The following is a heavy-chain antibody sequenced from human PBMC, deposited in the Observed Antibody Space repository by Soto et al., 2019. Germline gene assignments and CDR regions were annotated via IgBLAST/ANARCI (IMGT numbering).Heavy chain of an antibody. D-gene: IGHD6-13*01. CDR3: AKDRGSSSWYGGFFDP. V-gene: IGHV3-23*01. Sequence: GGSLRLSCAASGFTFSSYAMSWVRQAPGKGLEWVSAISGSGGSTYYADSVKGRFTISRDNSKNTLYLQMNSLRAEDTAVYYCAKDRGSSSWYGGFFDPWGQGTLVTVSS. CDR1: GFTFSSYA. J-gene: IGHJ5*02. CDR2: ISGSGGST.